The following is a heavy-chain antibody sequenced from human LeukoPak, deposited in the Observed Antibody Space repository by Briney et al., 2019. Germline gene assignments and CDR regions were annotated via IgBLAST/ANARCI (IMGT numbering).Heavy chain of an antibody. CDR3: AKGPPKFRGGSYCFDY. J-gene: IGHJ4*02. CDR2: ISYDGSNK. CDR1: GFTFSSYG. V-gene: IGHV3-30*18. D-gene: IGHD1-26*01. Sequence: LRLSCAASGFTFSSYGMHWVRQAPGKGLEWVAVISYDGSNKYYADSVKGRFTISRDNSKNTLYLQMHSLRAEDTAVYYCAKGPPKFRGGSYCFDYWGQGTLVTVSS.